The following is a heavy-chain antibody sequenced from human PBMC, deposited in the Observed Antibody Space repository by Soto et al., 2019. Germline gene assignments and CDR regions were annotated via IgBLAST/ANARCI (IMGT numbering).Heavy chain of an antibody. D-gene: IGHD6-13*01. Sequence: QVQLVESGGGVVQPGRSLRLSCAASGFTFSTHAMHWVRQAPGKGLECVAIVSVDGSNKYYADSVKGRFTISRENSKNTLDLQMRGLSPEDTAVYYCASDQTGITSAGGGRIAHCGQGTLVTVSS. CDR3: ASDQTGITSAGGGRIAH. J-gene: IGHJ4*02. V-gene: IGHV3-30-3*01. CDR2: VSVDGSNK. CDR1: GFTFSTHA.